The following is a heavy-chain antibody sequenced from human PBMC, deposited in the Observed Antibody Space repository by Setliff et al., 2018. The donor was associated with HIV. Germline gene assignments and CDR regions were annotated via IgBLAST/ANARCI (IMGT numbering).Heavy chain of an antibody. CDR1: GYTLTGYY. CDR2: INPNSGGT. Sequence: EASVKVSCKASGYTLTGYYMHWVRQAPGQGLEWMGWINPNSGGTNYAQKFQGRVTMTRDTSISTAYMELSRLRSDDTAVYYCARGGTIFGVVISNYYYMDVWGKGTTVTVSS. V-gene: IGHV1-2*02. D-gene: IGHD3-3*01. CDR3: ARGGTIFGVVISNYYYMDV. J-gene: IGHJ6*03.